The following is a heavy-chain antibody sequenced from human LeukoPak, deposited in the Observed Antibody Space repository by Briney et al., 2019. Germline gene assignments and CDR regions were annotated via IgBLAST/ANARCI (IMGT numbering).Heavy chain of an antibody. V-gene: IGHV4-39*07. J-gene: IGHJ4*02. CDR3: ASGYSSSPYFDY. Sequence: SETLSLTCTVSGGSISSSSYCWGWIRQPPGKGLEWIGSIYYSGSTYYNPSLKSRVTISVDTSKNQFSLKLSSVTAADTAVYYCASGYSSSPYFDYWGQGTLVTVSS. CDR1: GGSISSSSYC. CDR2: IYYSGST. D-gene: IGHD6-13*01.